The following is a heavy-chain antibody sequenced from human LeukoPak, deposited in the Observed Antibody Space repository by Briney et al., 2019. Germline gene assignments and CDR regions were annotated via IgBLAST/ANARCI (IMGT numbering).Heavy chain of an antibody. D-gene: IGHD3-22*01. J-gene: IGHJ4*02. CDR2: IYYSGST. V-gene: IGHV4-39*02. CDR1: GGSISSSSYY. Sequence: SETLSLTCTVSGGSISSSSYYWGWIRQPPGKELEWIGSIYYSGSTYYNPSLKSRVTISVDTSKNQFSLKLSSVTAADTAVYYCARDAVKGTYYYDSSGYYYFDYWGQGTLVTVSS. CDR3: ARDAVKGTYYYDSSGYYYFDY.